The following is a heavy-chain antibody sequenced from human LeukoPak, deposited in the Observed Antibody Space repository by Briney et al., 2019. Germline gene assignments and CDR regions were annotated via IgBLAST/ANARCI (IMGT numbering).Heavy chain of an antibody. CDR3: ARGYSRSGSGSVDY. Sequence: GGSLRLSCAASGFTVSSNYMSWVRQAPGKGLEWVSVIYSGGSTYYADSVKGRFTISRDNSKNTLYLQMNSLRAEDTAVYYCARGYSRSGSGSVDYWGQGTLVTVSS. V-gene: IGHV3-53*01. CDR1: GFTVSSNY. D-gene: IGHD3-10*01. J-gene: IGHJ4*02. CDR2: IYSGGST.